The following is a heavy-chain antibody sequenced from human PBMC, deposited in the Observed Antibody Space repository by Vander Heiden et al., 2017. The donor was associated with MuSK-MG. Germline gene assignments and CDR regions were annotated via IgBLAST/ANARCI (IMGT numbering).Heavy chain of an antibody. CDR3: ARAGRSRFLEWTPKYYYMDV. D-gene: IGHD3-3*01. CDR1: GFTFSSYS. J-gene: IGHJ6*03. Sequence: EVQLVESGGGLVKPGGSLRLSCAASGFTFSSYSMNWVRQAPGKGLEWVSSISSSSSYIYYADSVKGRFTISRDNAKNSLYLQMNSLRAEDTAVYYCARAGRSRFLEWTPKYYYMDVWGKGTTVTVSS. V-gene: IGHV3-21*01. CDR2: ISSSSSYI.